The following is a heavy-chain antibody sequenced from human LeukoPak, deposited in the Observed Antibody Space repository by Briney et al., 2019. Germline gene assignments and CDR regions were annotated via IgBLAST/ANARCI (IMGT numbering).Heavy chain of an antibody. CDR2: ISSSSSYI. D-gene: IGHD6-19*01. J-gene: IGHJ4*02. CDR3: ARAVAGLMVIDY. V-gene: IGHV3-21*01. CDR1: GFTFSSYS. Sequence: GGSLRLSCAASGFTFSSYSMNWVRQAPGKGLEWVSSISSSSSYIYYADSVKGRFTISRDNAKNSLYLQMNSLRAEDTAVYYCARAVAGLMVIDYWGQGTLVTVSS.